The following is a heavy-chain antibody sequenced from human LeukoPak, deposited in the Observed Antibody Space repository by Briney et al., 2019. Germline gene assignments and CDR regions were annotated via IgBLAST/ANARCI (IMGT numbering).Heavy chain of an antibody. CDR3: ARDGLVEMATPMNFDY. CDR2: IPYDGSNK. J-gene: IGHJ4*02. D-gene: IGHD5-24*01. V-gene: IGHV3-30-3*01. Sequence: GGSLRLSCAASGFTFSSYAMHWVRQAPGRGLEWVAVIPYDGSNKYYADSVKGRFTISRDNSKNTLYLQMNSLRTEDTAVYYCARDGLVEMATPMNFDYWGQGTLVTVSS. CDR1: GFTFSSYA.